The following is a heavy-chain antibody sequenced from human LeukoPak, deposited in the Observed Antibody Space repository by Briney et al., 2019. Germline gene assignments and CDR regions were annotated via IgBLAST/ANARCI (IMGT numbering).Heavy chain of an antibody. Sequence: GEXLKISFKGSGYSFTSYWIGWVRQMPGKGLEWMGIIYPGDSDTRYSPSFRGQVTISADKSITTAYLQWSSLKASDTAMYYCARSPGVRDAFDIWGQGTMVAVSS. D-gene: IGHD3-10*01. CDR1: GYSFTSYW. CDR2: IYPGDSDT. V-gene: IGHV5-51*01. J-gene: IGHJ3*02. CDR3: ARSPGVRDAFDI.